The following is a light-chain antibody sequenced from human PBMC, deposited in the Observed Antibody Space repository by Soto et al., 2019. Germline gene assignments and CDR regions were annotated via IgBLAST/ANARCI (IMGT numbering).Light chain of an antibody. J-gene: IGKJ1*01. CDR3: QRYDSFRT. Sequence: ILLTQGPGTLSLAAGERAALSCGARQSVRPNFLAWYQQKPAHAPRLLIYGVSDRATGIPDRFSGSGSGTDFTLTITRPEPEDFAMYYCQRYDSFRTFGQGTKVDIK. CDR2: GVS. CDR1: QSVRPNF. V-gene: IGKV3-20*01.